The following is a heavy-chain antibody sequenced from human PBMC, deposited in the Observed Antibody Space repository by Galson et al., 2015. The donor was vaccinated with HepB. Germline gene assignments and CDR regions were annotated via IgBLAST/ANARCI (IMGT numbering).Heavy chain of an antibody. CDR1: GCGFSSSW. V-gene: IGHV3-74*01. CDR3: ARDQSVYAPA. J-gene: IGHJ5*01. Sequence: SLRLSCAASGCGFSSSWMQWVRRAPGKGLVWVSRINTDGSATSYADSVKGRFTISRDNAKNTLYLQMNSLRVEETAVYYCARDQSVYAPAWGHGTLVTVSS. CDR2: INTDGSAT. D-gene: IGHD2-2*01.